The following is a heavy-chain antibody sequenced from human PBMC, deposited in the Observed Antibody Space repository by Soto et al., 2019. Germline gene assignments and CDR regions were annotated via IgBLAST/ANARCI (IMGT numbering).Heavy chain of an antibody. J-gene: IGHJ4*02. D-gene: IGHD2-2*01. Sequence: QVQLQQWGAGLLKPSETLSLTCAVYGGSFSGYYWSWIRQPPGKGLEWIGEINHSGSTNYNPSLKRRVTLSVDTSKNQFSLKLSSVTGADTGVYYCARGRLPAAKLWGQGTLVTVSS. CDR1: GGSFSGYY. CDR3: ARGRLPAAKL. CDR2: INHSGST. V-gene: IGHV4-34*01.